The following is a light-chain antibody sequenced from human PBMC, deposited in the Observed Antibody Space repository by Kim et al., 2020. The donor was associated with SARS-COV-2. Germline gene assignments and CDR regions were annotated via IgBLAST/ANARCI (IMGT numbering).Light chain of an antibody. V-gene: IGKV1-27*01. Sequence: ASVGDRVTITCRTSQDISNYLAWYQQKPGKVPKVLIYAASALQSGVPSRFSGSGSGTDFTLTISSLQPEDVATYYCQKCNSAPWTFGQGTKVDIK. CDR1: QDISNY. CDR2: AAS. J-gene: IGKJ1*01. CDR3: QKCNSAPWT.